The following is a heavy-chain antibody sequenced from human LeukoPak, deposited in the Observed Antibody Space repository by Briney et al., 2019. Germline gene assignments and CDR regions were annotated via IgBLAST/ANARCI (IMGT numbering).Heavy chain of an antibody. V-gene: IGHV4-59*01. D-gene: IGHD6-13*01. J-gene: IGHJ3*01. CDR2: IHYRGSTNYNISVDT. CDR1: GGSITNYY. CDR3: ARVHGSSRGTGTGALDV. Sequence: SETLSLTCTVSGGSITNYYWSWIRQPPGKGLEWIGYIHYRGSTNYNISVDTNYNPSLKSRVTISRDTSKNQFSLNLSSVTAADTAVYYCARVHGSSRGTGTGALDVWGHGTRVIV.